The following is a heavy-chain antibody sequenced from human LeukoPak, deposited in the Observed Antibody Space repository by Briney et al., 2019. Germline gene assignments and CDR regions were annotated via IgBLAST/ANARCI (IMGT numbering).Heavy chain of an antibody. V-gene: IGHV4-4*07. Sequence: PSETLSLTCTVFIASVSNYYWSWIRQPAGKGLEWIGHIFGSESTNCNPSLKSRLTMSVDTSKNQLSLKLNSVTAADTAVYYCARASIEGYCSRTSCYVWLDPWGQGTLVTVSS. J-gene: IGHJ5*02. CDR1: IASVSNYY. CDR3: ARASIEGYCSRTSCYVWLDP. CDR2: IFGSEST. D-gene: IGHD2-2*01.